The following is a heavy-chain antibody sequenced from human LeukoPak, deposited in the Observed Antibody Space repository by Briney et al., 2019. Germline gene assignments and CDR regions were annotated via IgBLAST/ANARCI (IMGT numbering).Heavy chain of an antibody. V-gene: IGHV3-23*01. D-gene: IGHD1-1*01. CDR2: INGGGVTT. J-gene: IGHJ4*02. Sequence: GGSLRLSCAASGFTFNNYAMTWVRQAPGKGLEWVSSINGGGVTTYYADSVKGRFTISGDKSKNTLYLQMNSLSADDTAVYYCARYRGASGRDFDYWGQGTLVTASS. CDR1: GFTFNNYA. CDR3: ARYRGASGRDFDY.